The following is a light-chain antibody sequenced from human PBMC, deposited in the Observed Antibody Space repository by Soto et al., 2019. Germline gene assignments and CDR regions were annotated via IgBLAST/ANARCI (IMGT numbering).Light chain of an antibody. CDR3: QQSYTTPWT. V-gene: IGKV1-39*01. J-gene: IGKJ1*01. Sequence: DIQMTQSPSSLSASVGDRVTITCRASQSISYYLNWYQQKQGRAPRXLIYTTSSLQGGVPSKFSGSASGTDLTLTISSLQPEDGETYDCQQSYTTPWTFGQGTKVDNK. CDR1: QSISYY. CDR2: TTS.